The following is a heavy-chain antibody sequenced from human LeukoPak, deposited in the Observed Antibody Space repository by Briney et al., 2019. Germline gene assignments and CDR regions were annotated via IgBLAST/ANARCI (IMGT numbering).Heavy chain of an antibody. CDR1: GGSISSYY. J-gene: IGHJ5*02. CDR3: ARGLRGGDYQLLPFGS. Sequence: PSETLSLTCTVSGGSISSYYWNWIRQPPGKGLECIGYVYYSGSTNYSPSLKSRVTISVDTSKNQFSLKLSSVTAADTAVYYCARGLRGGDYQLLPFGSWGQGTLVTVSS. V-gene: IGHV4-59*01. D-gene: IGHD3-22*01. CDR2: VYYSGST.